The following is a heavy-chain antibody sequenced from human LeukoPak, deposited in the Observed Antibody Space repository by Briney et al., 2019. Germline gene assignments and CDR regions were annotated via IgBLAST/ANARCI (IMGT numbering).Heavy chain of an antibody. CDR3: ARGWTRGYQPLPFDY. CDR2: ISSSSSYI. CDR1: GFTFSSYS. D-gene: IGHD2-2*01. J-gene: IGHJ4*02. V-gene: IGHV3-21*01. Sequence: KAGGSLRLPCAASGFTFSSYSMNWVRQAPGKGLEWVSPISSSSSYIYYADSVKGRFTISRDNAKNSLYLQMNSLRAEDTAVYYCARGWTRGYQPLPFDYWGQGTLVTVSS.